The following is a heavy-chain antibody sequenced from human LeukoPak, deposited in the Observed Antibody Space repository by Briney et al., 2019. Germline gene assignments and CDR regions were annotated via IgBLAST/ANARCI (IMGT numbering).Heavy chain of an antibody. V-gene: IGHV3-53*01. D-gene: IGHD3-9*01. CDR2: IYSGGNT. J-gene: IGHJ4*02. CDR1: GLNVKNNY. CDR3: AREFDYGTLPGPY. Sequence: PGGALRLSCVTSGLNVKNNYMFWVRQSPVQGLEWVSIIYSGGNTFYADSVKGRFTISRDNSKNTLYLPMTSLKAEDTGVYYCAREFDYGTLPGPYWGPGTLVIVSS.